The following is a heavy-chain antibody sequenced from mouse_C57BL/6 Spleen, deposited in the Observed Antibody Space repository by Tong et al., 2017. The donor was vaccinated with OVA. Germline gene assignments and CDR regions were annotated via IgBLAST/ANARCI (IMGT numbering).Heavy chain of an antibody. Sequence: EVQLQESGPELVKPGASVKMSCKASGYSFTGYFMNWVMQSHGKSLEWIGDINPNNGGTIYNQKFKGKATLTVDKSSSTAYMELRSLTSEDTAVYYCATRPYDYDEYFDVWGTGTTVTVSS. J-gene: IGHJ1*03. CDR2: INPNNGGT. CDR3: ATRPYDYDEYFDV. CDR1: GYSFTGYF. D-gene: IGHD2-4*01. V-gene: IGHV1-18*01.